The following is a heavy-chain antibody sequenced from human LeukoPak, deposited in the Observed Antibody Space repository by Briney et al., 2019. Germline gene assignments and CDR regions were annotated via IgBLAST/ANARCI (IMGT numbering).Heavy chain of an antibody. CDR1: GYSISSGYY. CDR3: ARDGFGELSHNWFDP. D-gene: IGHD3-16*02. J-gene: IGHJ5*02. V-gene: IGHV4-38-2*02. Sequence: SETLSLTCTVSGYSISSGYYWGWIRQPPGKGLEWIGSIYHSGSTYYNPSLKSRVTISVDTSKNQFSLKLSSVTAADTAVYYCARDGFGELSHNWFDPWGQGTLVTVSS. CDR2: IYHSGST.